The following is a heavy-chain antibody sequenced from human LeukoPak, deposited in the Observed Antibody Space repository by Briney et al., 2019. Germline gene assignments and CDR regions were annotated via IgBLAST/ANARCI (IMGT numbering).Heavy chain of an antibody. Sequence: GESLKISCKGSGYSFTSYWIGWVRQMPGKGLEWMGIIYPGDSDTRYSPSFQGQVTISADKSISTAYLQWSSLKASDTAMYYCARQGRWLQGVNAFDIWGQGTVVTVSS. CDR3: ARQGRWLQGVNAFDI. V-gene: IGHV5-51*01. CDR1: GYSFTSYW. CDR2: IYPGDSDT. J-gene: IGHJ3*02. D-gene: IGHD5-24*01.